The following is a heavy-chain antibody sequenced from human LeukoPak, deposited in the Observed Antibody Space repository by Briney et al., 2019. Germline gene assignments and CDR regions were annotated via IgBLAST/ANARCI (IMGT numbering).Heavy chain of an antibody. Sequence: PSETLSLTCTVSGGPVSGYFWSWIRQPPGKGLEWIGYIYYSGSTNYNPSLKSRVTISVDTSKNQFSLKLSSVTAADTAVYYCARHDYDFWSGPFDYWGQGTLVTVSS. J-gene: IGHJ4*02. V-gene: IGHV4-59*02. CDR1: GGPVSGYF. CDR3: ARHDYDFWSGPFDY. D-gene: IGHD3-3*01. CDR2: IYYSGST.